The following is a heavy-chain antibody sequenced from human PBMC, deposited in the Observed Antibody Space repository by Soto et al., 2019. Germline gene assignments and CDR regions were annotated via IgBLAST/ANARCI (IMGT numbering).Heavy chain of an antibody. J-gene: IGHJ5*02. Sequence: QVQLVQSGGGVVQPGRSLRLSCAASGFDFNTYGLHWVRQAPGKGLEWVAGISFAGGNQYYADSVKGRFTISRDKSNNPLFLQMNSLGAEDTATYYCAKDSSITAAGSGGWFDPWGQGTLVIVSS. CDR1: GFDFNTYG. CDR2: ISFAGGNQ. D-gene: IGHD6-13*01. CDR3: AKDSSITAAGSGGWFDP. V-gene: IGHV3-30*18.